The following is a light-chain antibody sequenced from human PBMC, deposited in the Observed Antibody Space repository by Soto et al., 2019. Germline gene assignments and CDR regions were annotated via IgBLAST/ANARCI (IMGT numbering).Light chain of an antibody. CDR3: QQYDSYST. Sequence: DIQMTQSPYTLSASVGDRVTITCRASQKINSWLAWYQQKPGKAPQLLIYDASSLESGVPSRFSGSASGTKFTLTISRLQPDDFATYYCQQYDSYSTFGQGTKVEIK. CDR2: DAS. J-gene: IGKJ1*01. CDR1: QKINSW. V-gene: IGKV1-5*01.